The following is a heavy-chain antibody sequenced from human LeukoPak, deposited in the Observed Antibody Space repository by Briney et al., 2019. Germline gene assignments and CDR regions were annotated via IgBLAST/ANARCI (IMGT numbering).Heavy chain of an antibody. CDR1: GFTFSSYG. CDR2: INQDGSKK. J-gene: IGHJ4*02. CDR3: ARGQTLTF. Sequence: PGRSLRLSCAASGFTFSSYGMHWVRQAPGKGLEWVANINQDGSKKFYVDSVKGRFTISRDNAKNALYLQMNSLRAEDTGVYFCARGQTLTFWGQGTLVTVSS. V-gene: IGHV3-7*01.